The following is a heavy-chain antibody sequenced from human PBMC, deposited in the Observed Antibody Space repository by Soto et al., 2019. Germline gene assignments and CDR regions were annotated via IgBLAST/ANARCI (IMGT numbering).Heavy chain of an antibody. J-gene: IGHJ4*02. CDR1: GGSFSGYY. CDR2: INHSGST. D-gene: IGHD3-3*01. V-gene: IGHV4-34*01. CDR3: AIDIRHDFWTGYYFDS. Sequence: PSETLSLTCAVYGGSFSGYYWSWIRQPPGKGLEWIGEINHSGSTNYNPPLTRRVTISVDTSKNRFSLKLSSVTAADTAVYYCAIDIRHDFWTGYYFDSWGEATLVTVS.